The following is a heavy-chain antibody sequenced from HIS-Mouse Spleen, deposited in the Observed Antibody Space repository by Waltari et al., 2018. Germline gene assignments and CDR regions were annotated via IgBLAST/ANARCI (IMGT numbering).Heavy chain of an antibody. V-gene: IGHV4-39*07. J-gene: IGHJ2*01. Sequence: QLQLQESGPGLVKPSATLSLTCTVSGGSLSSSSYYRGWIRQPPGKGLEWIGSIYYSGSTYYNPSLKSRVTISVDTSKNQFSLKLSSVTAADTAVYYCAREIPYSSSWYDWYFDLWGRGTLVTVSS. D-gene: IGHD6-13*01. CDR3: AREIPYSSSWYDWYFDL. CDR1: GGSLSSSSYY. CDR2: IYYSGST.